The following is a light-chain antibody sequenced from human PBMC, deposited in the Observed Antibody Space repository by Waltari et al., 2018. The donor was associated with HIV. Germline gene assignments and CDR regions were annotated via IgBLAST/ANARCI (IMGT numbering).Light chain of an antibody. CDR2: GAS. CDR1: RDISTD. V-gene: IGKV1-27*01. CDR3: QNYDSAPVA. J-gene: IGKJ5*01. Sequence: DIQMSQAPSSLSASVGDRVTITCRASRDISTDLAWYQQKSGEVPKLLIYGASTLRSGVSSRFRGSGSATEFTLTSNGLQPEDAASYYCQNYDSAPVAFGQGTRLEI.